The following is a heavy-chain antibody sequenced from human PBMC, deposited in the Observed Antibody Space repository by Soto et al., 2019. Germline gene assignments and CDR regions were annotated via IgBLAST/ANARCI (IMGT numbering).Heavy chain of an antibody. V-gene: IGHV4-34*01. J-gene: IGHJ4*02. Sequence: PSETLSLTCAVEGGSFNDDYWSWIRQSPGKGLEWIGEINDSGSTKYNPSLKSRVTISVDTSKNQFSLKLTSVTAADTAVYYCARDKITGLFDYWGQGTLVTSPQ. D-gene: IGHD2-8*02. CDR3: ARDKITGLFDY. CDR2: INDSGST. CDR1: GGSFNDDY.